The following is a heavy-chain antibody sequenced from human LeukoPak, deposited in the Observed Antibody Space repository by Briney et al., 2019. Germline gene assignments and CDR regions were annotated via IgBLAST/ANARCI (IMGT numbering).Heavy chain of an antibody. J-gene: IGHJ4*02. V-gene: IGHV3-23*01. Sequence: PGGSLRLSCAASGFTFSSSAMSWVRQAPGKGLEWVSSISGSGGSPYYADSVKGRFTISRDNSKNTLYLQMSSLRAEDTAVYYCAKGPLLWDWGQGTLVTVSS. D-gene: IGHD2/OR15-2a*01. CDR3: AKGPLLWD. CDR2: ISGSGGSP. CDR1: GFTFSSSA.